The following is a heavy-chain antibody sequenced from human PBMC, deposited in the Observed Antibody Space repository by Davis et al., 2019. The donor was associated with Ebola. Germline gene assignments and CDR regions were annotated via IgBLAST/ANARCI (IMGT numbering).Heavy chain of an antibody. CDR3: ARAITMVQGVIGL. J-gene: IGHJ4*02. CDR1: GGTFSSYA. D-gene: IGHD3-10*01. V-gene: IGHV1-69*04. Sequence: SVKVSCKASGGTFSSYAISWVRQAPGQGLEWMGRIIPILGIANYAQKFQGRVTITADKSTSTAYMELSSLRSEDTAVYYCARAITMVQGVIGLWGQGTLVTVSS. CDR2: IIPILGIA.